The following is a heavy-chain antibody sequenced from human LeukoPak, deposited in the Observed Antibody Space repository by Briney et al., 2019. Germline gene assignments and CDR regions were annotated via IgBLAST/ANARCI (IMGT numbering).Heavy chain of an antibody. D-gene: IGHD1-26*01. J-gene: IGHJ4*02. V-gene: IGHV3-43*01. CDR3: AKDNMGSIDY. CDR1: GFSLDDFH. Sequence: GGSLRLSCAASGFSLDDFHMHWVRQAPGKGLEWVSLLSQDGTSTHYADSVRGRFTVSRDHSKNVLHLQMDSLTTEDTALYYCAKDNMGSIDYWGQGTLVTVSS. CDR2: LSQDGTST.